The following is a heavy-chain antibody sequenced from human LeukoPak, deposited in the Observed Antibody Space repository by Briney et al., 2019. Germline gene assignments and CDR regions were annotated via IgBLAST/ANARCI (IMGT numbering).Heavy chain of an antibody. D-gene: IGHD3-16*01. CDR1: GFTFSSYS. CDR2: ISSSSSYI. J-gene: IGHJ3*02. CDR3: ARDRRFHAFDI. V-gene: IGHV3-21*01. Sequence: GGSLRLSCAASGFTFSSYSMNWVRQAPGKGLEWVSSISSSSSYIYYADSVKGRFTISRDNAKNSLYLQMNSLRAEDTAVYYCARDRRFHAFDIWGQGTMVTVSS.